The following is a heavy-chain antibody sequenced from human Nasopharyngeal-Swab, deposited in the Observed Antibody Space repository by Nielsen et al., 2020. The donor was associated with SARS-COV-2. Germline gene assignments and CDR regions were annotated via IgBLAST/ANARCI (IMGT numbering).Heavy chain of an antibody. D-gene: IGHD2-2*01. CDR3: ARDGRNGYCSSTSCYFVYYFDY. CDR2: INHSGST. V-gene: IGHV4-34*01. Sequence: WIRQPPGKGLEWIGEINHSGSTNYNPSLKSRVTISVDTSKNQFSLKLSSVTAADTAVYYCARDGRNGYCSSTSCYFVYYFDYWGQGTLVTVSS. J-gene: IGHJ4*02.